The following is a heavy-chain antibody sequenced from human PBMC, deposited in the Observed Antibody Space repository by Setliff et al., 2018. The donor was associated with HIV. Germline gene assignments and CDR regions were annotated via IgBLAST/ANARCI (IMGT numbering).Heavy chain of an antibody. CDR2: IYHSGST. V-gene: IGHV4-4*02. Sequence: SETLSLTCADSSGSISSSNWWSWVRQPPGKELEWIGEIYHSGSTNYNPSLKSRVTISLDRFKNQFSLKLTSVTAADTAVYYCASRVPAARHFDYWGQGTLVTVSS. J-gene: IGHJ4*02. D-gene: IGHD2-2*01. CDR1: SGSISSSNW. CDR3: ASRVPAARHFDY.